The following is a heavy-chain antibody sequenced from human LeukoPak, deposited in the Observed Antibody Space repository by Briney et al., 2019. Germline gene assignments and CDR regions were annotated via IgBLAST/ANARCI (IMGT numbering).Heavy chain of an antibody. CDR3: ARLRRYYGSGSYQIIAYRYYYMDV. CDR1: GGSFSGYY. D-gene: IGHD3-10*01. V-gene: IGHV4-34*01. J-gene: IGHJ6*03. Sequence: SETLSLTCAVYGGSFSGYYWSWIRQPPGKGLEWIGEINHSGSTNYNPSLKSRVTISVDTSKNQFSLKLSSVTAADTAVYYCARLRRYYGSGSYQIIAYRYYYMDVWGKGTTVTISS. CDR2: INHSGST.